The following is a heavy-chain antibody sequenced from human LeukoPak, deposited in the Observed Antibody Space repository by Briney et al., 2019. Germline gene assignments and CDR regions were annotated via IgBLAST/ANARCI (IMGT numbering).Heavy chain of an antibody. CDR1: GFTFSSYA. Sequence: PGGSLRLSCAASGFTFSSYAMSWVRQAPGKGLEWVSSISGIGDNTYYADSVKGRFTISRDNSKNTLYLQMNSLRAEDTAVYYCAKVEASGYGLGVGYYYYMDVWGKGATVTVSS. CDR2: ISGIGDNT. V-gene: IGHV3-23*01. CDR3: AKVEASGYGLGVGYYYYMDV. J-gene: IGHJ6*03. D-gene: IGHD5-12*01.